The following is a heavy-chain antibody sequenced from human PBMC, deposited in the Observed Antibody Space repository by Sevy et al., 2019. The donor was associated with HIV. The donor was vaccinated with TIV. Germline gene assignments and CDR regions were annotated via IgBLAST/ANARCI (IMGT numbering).Heavy chain of an antibody. Sequence: ASVKVSCKVSGHTLIELSMQWVRQAPGKGLEWMGGFDPENGETLFPENFQDRIHMTADTSTETAYMELNSLTSDDTAVYYCVTRVVLTTLLIDFWGRGTLVTVSS. D-gene: IGHD2-15*01. CDR1: GHTLIELS. CDR3: VTRVVLTTLLIDF. J-gene: IGHJ4*02. CDR2: FDPENGET. V-gene: IGHV1-24*01.